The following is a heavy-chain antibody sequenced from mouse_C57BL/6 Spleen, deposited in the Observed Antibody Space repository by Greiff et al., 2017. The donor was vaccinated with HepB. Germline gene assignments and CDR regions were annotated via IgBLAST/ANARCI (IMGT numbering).Heavy chain of an antibody. J-gene: IGHJ2*01. CDR3: ARYGRYDSFDY. D-gene: IGHD2-4*01. CDR1: GYAFSSYW. V-gene: IGHV1-80*01. Sequence: QAQLQQSGAELVKPGASVKISCKASGYAFSSYWMNWVKQRPGKGLEWIGQIYPGDGDTNYNGKFKGKATLTADKSSSTAYMQLSSLTSEDSAVYFCARYGRYDSFDYWGQGTTLTVSS. CDR2: IYPGDGDT.